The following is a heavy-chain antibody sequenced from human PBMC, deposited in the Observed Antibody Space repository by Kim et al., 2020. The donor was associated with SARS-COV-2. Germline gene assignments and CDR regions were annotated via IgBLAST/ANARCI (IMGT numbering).Heavy chain of an antibody. D-gene: IGHD3-3*01. Sequence: KKQSQKLQGRVTISRDTSASTAYMELSSLRSEDTAVYYCARRGSGYGMDVWGQGTTVTVSS. J-gene: IGHJ6*02. V-gene: IGHV1-3*01. CDR3: ARRGSGYGMDV. CDR2: K.